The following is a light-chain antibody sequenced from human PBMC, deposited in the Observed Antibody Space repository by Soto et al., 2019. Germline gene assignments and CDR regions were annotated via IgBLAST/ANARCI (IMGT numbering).Light chain of an antibody. CDR3: AAWDDRLSDLL. CDR1: NSDIGSNP. V-gene: IGLV1-44*01. CDR2: SNY. J-gene: IGLJ2*01. Sequence: QSVLTQPPSASGTPGQRVTISCSGSNSDIGSNPVHWYQQFPGTAPKVLIYSNYQRPSGVPDRFSGSKSGTSASLAISGLQSEDEADYYCAAWDDRLSDLLFRGATTVTVL.